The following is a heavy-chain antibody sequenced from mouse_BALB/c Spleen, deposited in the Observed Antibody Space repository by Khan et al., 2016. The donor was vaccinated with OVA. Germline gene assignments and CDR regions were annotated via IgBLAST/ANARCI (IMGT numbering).Heavy chain of an antibody. V-gene: IGHV3-2*02. CDR2: ISSSGRT. D-gene: IGHD1-1*01. CDR1: GYSITSDYA. J-gene: IGHJ2*01. Sequence: EVKLLESGPGLVKPSQSLSLTCTVTGYSITSDYAWNWIRQFPGNKLEWMGYISSSGRTSYNPSLKSRISITRDTSKNQFFLQLNSVTTEDTATYYCARSVTITTVVATDFDYWGQGTTLTVSS. CDR3: ARSVTITTVVATDFDY.